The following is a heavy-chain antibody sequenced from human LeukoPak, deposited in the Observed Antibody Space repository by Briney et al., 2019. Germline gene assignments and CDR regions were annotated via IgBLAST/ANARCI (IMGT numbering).Heavy chain of an antibody. D-gene: IGHD4-17*01. V-gene: IGHV4-31*03. J-gene: IGHJ5*02. Sequence: SQTLSLTCTVSGGSIGSGGYYWSWIRQHPGKGLEWIGYIYYSGSTYYNPSLKSRVTISVDTSKNQFSLKLSSVTAADTVVYYCARGFGTVTTDPWFDPWGQGTLVTVSS. CDR1: GGSIGSGGYY. CDR2: IYYSGST. CDR3: ARGFGTVTTDPWFDP.